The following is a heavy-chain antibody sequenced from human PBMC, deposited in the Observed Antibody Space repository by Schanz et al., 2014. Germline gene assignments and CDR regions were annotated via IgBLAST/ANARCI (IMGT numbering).Heavy chain of an antibody. V-gene: IGHV3-23*04. J-gene: IGHJ4*02. Sequence: EVQLVESGGGLVQPGGSLRLSCAASGFTFSSYAMSWVRQAPGKGLEWVSAISGGGGSTYYADSVKGRFTISRDNSKNTLYVEMNSLRVEDTAVYYCAKTLFPGGTQTFGNWGRGTLVTVSS. CDR3: AKTLFPGGTQTFGN. CDR2: ISGGGGST. CDR1: GFTFSSYA. D-gene: IGHD2-8*02.